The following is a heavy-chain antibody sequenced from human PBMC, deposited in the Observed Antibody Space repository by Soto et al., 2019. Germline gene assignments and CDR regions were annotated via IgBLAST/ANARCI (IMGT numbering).Heavy chain of an antibody. J-gene: IGHJ4*02. Sequence: PSLTHSLKYAVAGDCISKCSYYWCWIRQPPGKGLEWIGRIYYSGSTYYNPALKSRVTISVDTSKNQFSLKLSSVTAADTAVYYCARLAPVAGTQWFDYWGQGTLVTVSS. CDR3: ARLAPVAGTQWFDY. V-gene: IGHV4-39*01. CDR1: GDCISKCSYY. CDR2: IYYSGST. D-gene: IGHD6-19*01.